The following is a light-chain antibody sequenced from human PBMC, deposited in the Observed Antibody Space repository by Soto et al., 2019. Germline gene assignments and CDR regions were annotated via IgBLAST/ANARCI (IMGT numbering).Light chain of an antibody. Sequence: IVMTHSPATLSVSPGERATLSCRASQSVSSNLAWYRQTPGQAPRLLIYDASNRATGIPARFSGSGSGTDFTLTISSLEPEDFAVYYCQQRSNWPRINFGQGTRLEIK. J-gene: IGKJ5*01. CDR1: QSVSSN. CDR3: QQRSNWPRIN. CDR2: DAS. V-gene: IGKV3-11*01.